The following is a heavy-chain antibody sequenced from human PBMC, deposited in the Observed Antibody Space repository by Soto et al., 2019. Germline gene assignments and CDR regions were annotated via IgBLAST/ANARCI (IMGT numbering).Heavy chain of an antibody. V-gene: IGHV3-9*01. CDR2: ISWNSGRI. D-gene: IGHD3-22*01. Sequence: EVQLVESGGGLVQPGRSLRLSCTASGFTFDDYAMHWVRQAPGKGLEWVSGISWNSGRIGYADSVKGRFTSSRDNAKNSLYLQMNSLRAEDTALYYCAKDRRSGYYYYFDYWGQGTLVTVAS. J-gene: IGHJ4*02. CDR1: GFTFDDYA. CDR3: AKDRRSGYYYYFDY.